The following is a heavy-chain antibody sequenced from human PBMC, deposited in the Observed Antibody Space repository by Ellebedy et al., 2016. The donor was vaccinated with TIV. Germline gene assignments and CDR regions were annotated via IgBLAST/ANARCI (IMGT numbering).Heavy chain of an antibody. CDR3: AKASYSSTRYGMDV. D-gene: IGHD6-13*01. CDR2: ISAGGGST. V-gene: IGHV3-23*01. J-gene: IGHJ6*02. Sequence: GGSLRLXCAASGFTFRRHAMSWVRQAPGKGLEWVSAISAGGGSTYYADSVQGRFTISRDNSKNTLYLQMNSLRDEDTAVYYCAKASYSSTRYGMDVWGQGTTVTVSS. CDR1: GFTFRRHA.